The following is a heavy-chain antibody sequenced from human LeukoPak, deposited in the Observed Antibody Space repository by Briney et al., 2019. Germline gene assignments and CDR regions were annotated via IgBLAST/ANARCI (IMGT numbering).Heavy chain of an antibody. CDR1: GFTVSSNY. CDR3: AKPRSIVVEGFDY. J-gene: IGHJ4*02. CDR2: IYSGGST. D-gene: IGHD2-21*01. Sequence: GGSLRLSCAASGFTVSSNYMSWVRQAPGKGLEWVSVIYSGGSTYYADSVKGRFTISRDNSKNTLYLQMNSLRAEDTAVYYCAKPRSIVVEGFDYWGQGTLVTVSS. V-gene: IGHV3-66*04.